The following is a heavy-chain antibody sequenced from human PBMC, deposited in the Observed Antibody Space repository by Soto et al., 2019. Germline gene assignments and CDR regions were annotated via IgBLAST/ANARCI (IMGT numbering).Heavy chain of an antibody. CDR3: AKRLKYTGIDY. CDR1: GFTFSSYG. D-gene: IGHD1-26*01. Sequence: QVQLVESGGGVVQPGRSLRLSCAASGFTFSSYGMHWVRQAPGKGLEWVAVISYDGSNKYYADSVKGRFTISRDNSKNTLHLQMNSLRAEDTAVYYCAKRLKYTGIDYWGQGTLVTVSS. CDR2: ISYDGSNK. J-gene: IGHJ4*02. V-gene: IGHV3-30*18.